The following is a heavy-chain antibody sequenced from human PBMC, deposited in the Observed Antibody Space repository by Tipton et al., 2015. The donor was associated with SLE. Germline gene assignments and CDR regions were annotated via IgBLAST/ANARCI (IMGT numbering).Heavy chain of an antibody. CDR1: GGSVSSNY. V-gene: IGHV4-59*02. CDR2: IDYRDIT. J-gene: IGHJ4*02. CDR3: ARGRGFDY. Sequence: TLSLTCTVSGGSVSSNYWGWIRQPPGKGLEWIGYIDYRDITNYNPSLKSRVTMSIDTSKNQVSLNLSSVTAADTAVYYSARGRGFDYWGQGTLVTVSS.